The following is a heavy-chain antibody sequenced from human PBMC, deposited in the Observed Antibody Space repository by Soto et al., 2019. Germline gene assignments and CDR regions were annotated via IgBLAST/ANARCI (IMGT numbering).Heavy chain of an antibody. Sequence: QVQLVESGGGVVQPGRSLRLSWAASGFTFSSYGMHWVRQAPAKGLEWVAVIWYDGSNKYYADSVKGRFTISRDNSKNTLYLQMNSLRAEDTAVYYCARDREGGATMDYWGQGTLVTVSS. CDR1: GFTFSSYG. V-gene: IGHV3-33*01. CDR3: ARDREGGATMDY. J-gene: IGHJ4*02. CDR2: IWYDGSNK. D-gene: IGHD1-26*01.